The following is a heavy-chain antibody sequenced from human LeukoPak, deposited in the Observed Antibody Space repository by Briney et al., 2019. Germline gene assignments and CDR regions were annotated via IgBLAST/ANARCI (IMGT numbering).Heavy chain of an antibody. CDR1: GFTFSSYS. J-gene: IGHJ4*02. CDR2: ISSSSSYI. V-gene: IGHV3-21*01. D-gene: IGHD2-15*01. CDR3: ASYCSGGSCYSADFDY. Sequence: PGGSLRLSCAASGFTFSSYSMNWVRQAPGKGLEWVSSISSSSSYIYYADSVKGRFTISRDNAKNSLYLQMNSLRAEDTAVYYCASYCSGGSCYSADFDYWGQGTPVTVSS.